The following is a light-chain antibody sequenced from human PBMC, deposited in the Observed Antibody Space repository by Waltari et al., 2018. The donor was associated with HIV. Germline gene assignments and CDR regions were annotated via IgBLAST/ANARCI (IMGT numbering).Light chain of an antibody. CDR2: DTS. J-gene: IGKJ4*01. CDR1: QIVGNK. V-gene: IGKV3-15*01. Sequence: MTQFPDVLSVSLGDRDPLSCRATQIVGNKLAWYQQKPGQAPRLLVYDTSTRAAGIPARFSGTGSGTEFTLTLSSLKSEDSAVYFCQQYSQWPLTFGGGTKVEIK. CDR3: QQYSQWPLT.